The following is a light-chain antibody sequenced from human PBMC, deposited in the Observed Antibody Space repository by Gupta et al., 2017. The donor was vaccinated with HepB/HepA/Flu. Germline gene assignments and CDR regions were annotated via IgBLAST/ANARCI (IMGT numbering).Light chain of an antibody. CDR1: SSDVGGYNY. CDR3: SSFTISNTLV. Sequence: QSALAQPASMSGSPGQSITISCTGTSSDVGGYNYVSWYQQYPGKAPKLMIFDVSNRPSGVSNRFSGSKFGNTASLTISGFQAEDEADYYCSSFTISNTLVFGGGTSLTVL. CDR2: DVS. V-gene: IGLV2-14*01. J-gene: IGLJ2*01.